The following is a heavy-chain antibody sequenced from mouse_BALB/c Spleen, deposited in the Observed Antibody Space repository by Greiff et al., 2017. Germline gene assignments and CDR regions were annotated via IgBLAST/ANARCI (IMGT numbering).Heavy chain of an antibody. V-gene: IGHV5-4*02. D-gene: IGHD1-1*01. CDR1: GFTFSDYY. J-gene: IGHJ4*01. Sequence: EVQGVESGGGLVKPGGSLKLSCAASGFTFSDYYMYWVRQTPEKRLEWVATISDGGSYTYYPDSVKGRFTISRDNAKNNLYLQMSSLKSEDTAMYYCARASTVVAMDYWGQGTSVTVSS. CDR3: ARASTVVAMDY. CDR2: ISDGGSYT.